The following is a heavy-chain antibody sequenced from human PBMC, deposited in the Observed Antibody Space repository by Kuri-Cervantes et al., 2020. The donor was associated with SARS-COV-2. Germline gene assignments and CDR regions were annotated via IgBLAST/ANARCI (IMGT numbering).Heavy chain of an antibody. J-gene: IGHJ4*02. CDR2: ISSSSSYI. CDR1: GFTFSSYS. CDR3: ARDYDYSNYDVTGLDY. V-gene: IGHV3-21*01. D-gene: IGHD4-11*01. Sequence: GESLKISCAASGFTFSSYSMNWVRQAPGKGLEWVSSISSSSSYIYHADSVKGRLTISRDNAKNSLYLQMNSLRAEDTAVYYCARDYDYSNYDVTGLDYWGQGTLVTVSS.